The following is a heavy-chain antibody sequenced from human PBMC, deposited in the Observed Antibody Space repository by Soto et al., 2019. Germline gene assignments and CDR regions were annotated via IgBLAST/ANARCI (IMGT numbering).Heavy chain of an antibody. CDR1: GFTFSSYG. D-gene: IGHD3-3*01. J-gene: IGHJ6*02. V-gene: IGHV3-30*18. CDR3: AKDTNYDFWGSGMDV. Sequence: QPGGSLRLSCAASGFTFSSYGLHWVRRAPGKGLEWVAVISYDGSNKYYADSVKGRFTISRDNSKNTLYLQMNSPRAEDTAVYYCAKDTNYDFWGSGMDVWGQGTTVTVSS. CDR2: ISYDGSNK.